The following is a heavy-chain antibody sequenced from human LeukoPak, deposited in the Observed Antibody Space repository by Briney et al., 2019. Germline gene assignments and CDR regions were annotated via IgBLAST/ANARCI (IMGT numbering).Heavy chain of an antibody. D-gene: IGHD6-13*01. CDR2: VNPNSGGT. V-gene: IGHV1-2*02. J-gene: IGHJ4*02. CDR3: ATPKTSSWYY. CDR1: GYTFTDYY. Sequence: ASVKVSCKASGYTFTDYYMHWVRQDPGQGPEWMGWVNPNSGGTNYAQNFQGRVTMTRDTSISTAFMELNRLTSDDTAVYYCATPKTSSWYYWGQGTLVTVSS.